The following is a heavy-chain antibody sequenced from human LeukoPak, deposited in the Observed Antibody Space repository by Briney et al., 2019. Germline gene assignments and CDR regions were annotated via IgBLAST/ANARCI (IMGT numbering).Heavy chain of an antibody. CDR3: ARLLIYTPCFDY. CDR1: GGSISSGNYY. J-gene: IGHJ4*02. V-gene: IGHV4-61*02. Sequence: PSETLSLTCTVSGGSISSGNYYWRWIRQPAGKGLEWIGRVYTYGNTNYNPSLKSRVTISIDTSRSQFSLKLSSVTAADTAVYYCARLLIYTPCFDYWSQGTLVTVSS. CDR2: VYTYGNT. D-gene: IGHD3-16*01.